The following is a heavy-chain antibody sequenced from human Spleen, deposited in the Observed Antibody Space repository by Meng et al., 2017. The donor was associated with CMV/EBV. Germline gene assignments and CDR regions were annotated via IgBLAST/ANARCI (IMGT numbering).Heavy chain of an antibody. Sequence: KSSGYTCTDYYIHWGRQAPGKGREWMGRINPNTGDTNYAPKFQGRVTMTRDTSIRTAYMELRRLRSDDTAVYYCARSRTGVFGYFDLWGRGTLVTVSS. J-gene: IGHJ2*01. CDR3: ARSRTGVFGYFDL. CDR2: INPNTGDT. CDR1: GYTCTDYY. V-gene: IGHV1-2*06. D-gene: IGHD7-27*01.